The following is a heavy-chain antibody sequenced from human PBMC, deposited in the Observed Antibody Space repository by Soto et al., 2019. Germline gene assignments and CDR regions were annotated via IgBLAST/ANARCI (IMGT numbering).Heavy chain of an antibody. Sequence: SETLSLTCTVSGGSISIYYWSWIRQPPGKGLEWIGYIYYSGSTNYNPSLKSRVTISVDTSKNQFSLKLGSVTAEDTAVYYCTRKSIAVTGHVYYYYGMDVWGQGTTVTVSS. J-gene: IGHJ6*02. CDR2: IYYSGST. V-gene: IGHV4-59*01. CDR1: GGSISIYY. D-gene: IGHD6-19*01. CDR3: TRKSIAVTGHVYYYYGMDV.